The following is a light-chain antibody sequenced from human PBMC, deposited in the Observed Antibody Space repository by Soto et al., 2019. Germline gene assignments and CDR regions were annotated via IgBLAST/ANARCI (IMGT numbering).Light chain of an antibody. Sequence: QSALTQPRSVSGSPGQSVTISCTGTSSDVGGYNYVSWYQLHPGKAPKLMIYDVSKRPSGVPDRFSGSKSGNTASLTISGLQAEDEADYYCCSYACSYTVLFGGGTKVTVL. V-gene: IGLV2-11*01. CDR2: DVS. CDR3: CSYACSYTVL. J-gene: IGLJ2*01. CDR1: SSDVGGYNY.